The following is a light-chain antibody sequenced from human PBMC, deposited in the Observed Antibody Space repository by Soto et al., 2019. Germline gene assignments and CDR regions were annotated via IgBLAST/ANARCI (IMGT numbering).Light chain of an antibody. J-gene: IGLJ1*01. CDR3: QSYDSSLSGSYV. V-gene: IGLV1-40*01. CDR2: ANI. Sequence: QSVLTQPPSVSGAPGQRVTISCTGSSSNIGAGYDVHWYQQLPGTAPKLLIYANINRPSGVPDRFSGSKSGTSASLAITGLQAEDEADYYCQSYDSSLSGSYVFGTGTKVTVL. CDR1: SSNIGAGYD.